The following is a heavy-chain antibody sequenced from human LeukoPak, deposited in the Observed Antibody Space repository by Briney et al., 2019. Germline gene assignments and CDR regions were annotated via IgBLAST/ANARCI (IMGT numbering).Heavy chain of an antibody. Sequence: GGTLRLSCAASGFTFSSYAVHWVRQAPGKGLEWVSSISVSGTYIYYSDSVKGRFTISRDNAKNSLYLQMNSLRAEDTAVYYCARDRSTVTTWVDYWGQGTLVTVSS. V-gene: IGHV3-21*01. CDR1: GFTFSSYA. CDR3: ARDRSTVTTWVDY. CDR2: ISVSGTYI. D-gene: IGHD4-17*01. J-gene: IGHJ4*02.